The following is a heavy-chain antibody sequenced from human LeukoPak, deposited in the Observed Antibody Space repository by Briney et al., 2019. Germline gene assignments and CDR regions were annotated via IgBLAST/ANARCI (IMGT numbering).Heavy chain of an antibody. D-gene: IGHD5-12*01. V-gene: IGHV4-59*08. J-gene: IGHJ6*02. CDR1: GASLSSYY. CDR3: ARREGSHYSVDI. Sequence: ASETLSLTCTVSGASLSSYYWSWIRLPPGKGLEWIGSIYYSGVTNFNPSLKRRIAMSVDTSRNLFSLKLSSVTAADTAVYYCARREGSHYSVDIWGRGTTVTVSS. CDR2: IYYSGVT.